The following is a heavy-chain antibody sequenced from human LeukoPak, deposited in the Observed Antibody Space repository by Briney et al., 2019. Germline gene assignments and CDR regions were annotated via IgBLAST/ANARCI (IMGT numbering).Heavy chain of an antibody. V-gene: IGHV4-34*01. CDR1: GSSFSEYF. CDR2: IKHGGVT. D-gene: IGHD3-10*02. J-gene: IGHJ6*03. Sequence: PSETLSLTCGVHGSSFSEYFWHWVRQSPREGLEWIGDIKHGGVTNYNPSLMGRVTISVDTSKNQFSLKLSSVTAADTAVYYCARDGRDSYYYYMDVWGKGTTVTVSS. CDR3: ARDGRDSYYYYMDV.